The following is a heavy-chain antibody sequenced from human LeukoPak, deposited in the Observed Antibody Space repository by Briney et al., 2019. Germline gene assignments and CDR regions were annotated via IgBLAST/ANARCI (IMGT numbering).Heavy chain of an antibody. CDR1: GFTLSSHW. V-gene: IGHV3-7*01. D-gene: IGHD1-26*01. CDR3: ARWEIRGSAHQLDY. Sequence: GGSLRLSCAASGFTLSSHWMNWVRQAPGKGLEWVTDIKQDGSEKYYVGSVKGRFTISRDNAKNSMYLQMNSLRAEDTAVYYCARWEIRGSAHQLDYWGRGTLVTVSS. J-gene: IGHJ4*02. CDR2: IKQDGSEK.